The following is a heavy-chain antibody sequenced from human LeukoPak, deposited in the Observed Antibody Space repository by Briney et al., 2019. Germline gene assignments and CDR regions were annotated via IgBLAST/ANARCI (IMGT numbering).Heavy chain of an antibody. V-gene: IGHV5-51*01. Sequence: GESLKISCKGSGYSFASYWIGWVRQTSGKGLEWMAIIHPNDASTIYSPSFQGQVTISADRSITTAYLQWNTLQASDTAIYYCARHNNWAFDYLDRGTLLTVSS. D-gene: IGHD1-20*01. CDR1: GYSFASYW. CDR2: IHPNDAST. CDR3: ARHNNWAFDY. J-gene: IGHJ4*02.